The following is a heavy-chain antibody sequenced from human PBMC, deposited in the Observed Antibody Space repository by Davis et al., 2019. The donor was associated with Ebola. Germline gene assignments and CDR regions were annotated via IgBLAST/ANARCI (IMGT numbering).Heavy chain of an antibody. J-gene: IGHJ4*02. Sequence: PGGSLRLSCAASGFTFDDYAMHWVRQAPGKGLEWVSGISWNSGSIGYADSVKGRFTISRDNAKNSLYLQMNSLRAEDTALYYCAKASSAIAAAGTFDYWGQGTLVTVSS. D-gene: IGHD6-13*01. CDR3: AKASSAIAAAGTFDY. CDR2: ISWNSGSI. CDR1: GFTFDDYA. V-gene: IGHV3-9*01.